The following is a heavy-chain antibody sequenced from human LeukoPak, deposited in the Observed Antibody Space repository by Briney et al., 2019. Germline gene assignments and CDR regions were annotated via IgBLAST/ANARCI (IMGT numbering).Heavy chain of an antibody. CDR1: GYTFTSYD. D-gene: IGHD6-13*01. V-gene: IGHV1-8*01. J-gene: IGHJ4*02. Sequence: EASVKVSCKASGYTFTSYDINWVRQATGQGLEWMGWMNPNSGNTGYAQKFQGRVTMTRNTSISTAYMELSSLRSEDTAVYCCASNPNRGPSSSFDYWGQGTLVTVSS. CDR2: MNPNSGNT. CDR3: ASNPNRGPSSSFDY.